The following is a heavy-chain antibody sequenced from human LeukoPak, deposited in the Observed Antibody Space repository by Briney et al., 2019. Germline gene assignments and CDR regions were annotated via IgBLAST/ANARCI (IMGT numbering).Heavy chain of an antibody. CDR2: IDWSGQAS. V-gene: IGHV3-20*04. J-gene: IGHJ4*02. D-gene: IGHD2-15*01. CDR3: ARDLSATWYSLAF. CDR1: GFSNADYG. Sequence: GGSLTLSCIGAGFSNADYGKSWVRQVPGKGLEWVSGIDWSGQASEYADSVKGRFIISRDNAENSLYLQMNSLRPEDTGLYYCARDLSATWYSLAFWGQGTLVTVSS.